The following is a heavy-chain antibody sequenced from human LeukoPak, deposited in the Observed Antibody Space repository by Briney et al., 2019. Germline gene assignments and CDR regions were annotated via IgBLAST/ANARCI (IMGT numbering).Heavy chain of an antibody. CDR3: ARDRCSGGSCYWDY. Sequence: PSETLSLTCTVSGGSISSGSYYWSWIRQPAGKGLEWIGRIYTSGSTNYNPSLKSRVTISVDTSKNQFSLKLSSVTAADTAVYYCARDRCSGGSCYWDYWGQGTLVTVSS. CDR1: GGSISSGSYY. D-gene: IGHD2-15*01. CDR2: IYTSGST. V-gene: IGHV4-61*02. J-gene: IGHJ4*02.